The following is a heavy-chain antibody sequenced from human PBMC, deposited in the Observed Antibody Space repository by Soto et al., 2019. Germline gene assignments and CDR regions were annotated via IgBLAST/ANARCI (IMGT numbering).Heavy chain of an antibody. CDR3: ARLTWGPPYSFYYMDF. D-gene: IGHD7-27*01. V-gene: IGHV2-26*01. J-gene: IGHJ6*03. CDR2: ISSNDEK. Sequence: QVTLKESGPVLVKPTETLTLTCTVSGFSLSNQRLSVTWIRQPPGKALEWLAHISSNDEKSYSPSLKSRLTIPKDTSKSQAVLTMTNMDPVDTATYYCARLTWGPPYSFYYMDFWGKGATVAVSS. CDR1: GFSLSNQRLS.